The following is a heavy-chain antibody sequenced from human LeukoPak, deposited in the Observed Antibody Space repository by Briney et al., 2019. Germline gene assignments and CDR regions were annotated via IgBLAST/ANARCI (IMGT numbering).Heavy chain of an antibody. CDR3: ARIEYSSSLDAFDI. Sequence: PSETLSLTCTVSGGSLSSYYWSWVRQPPGKGLEWIGYIYYSGSTNYNPSLKGRVTISVDTSKNQFSLKLSSVTAADTAVYYCARIEYSSSLDAFDIWGQGTMVTVSS. CDR1: GGSLSSYY. CDR2: IYYSGST. D-gene: IGHD6-6*01. J-gene: IGHJ3*02. V-gene: IGHV4-59*01.